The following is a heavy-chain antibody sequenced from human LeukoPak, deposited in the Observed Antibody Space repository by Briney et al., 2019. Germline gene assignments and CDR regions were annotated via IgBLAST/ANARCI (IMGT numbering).Heavy chain of an antibody. CDR2: IYYSGST. D-gene: IGHD1-7*01. J-gene: IGHJ3*02. CDR1: GGSISSYY. Sequence: SETLSLTCTVSGGSISSYYWSWIRQPPGKGLEWIGYIYYSGSTNYNPSLKSRVTISVDTSKNQFSLKLSSVTAADTAVYYCARDRYNWNYGSAFDIWGQGTMVTVSS. CDR3: ARDRYNWNYGSAFDI. V-gene: IGHV4-59*01.